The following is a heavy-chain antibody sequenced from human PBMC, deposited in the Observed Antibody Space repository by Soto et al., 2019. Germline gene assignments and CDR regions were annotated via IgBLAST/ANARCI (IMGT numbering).Heavy chain of an antibody. CDR2: IYYSEST. V-gene: IGHV4-59*12. CDR3: ARCLHCSKGGHFDP. D-gene: IGHD2-2*01. Sequence: SETLSLTCTVSGGSINSYYWSLIRQPPGKGLERIGYIYYSESTSYNPSLKSRVTISVDKSNNRPSLKLTSMTAADSAIYYCARCLHCSKGGHFDPWGQGTLVTVSS. CDR1: GGSINSYY. J-gene: IGHJ5*02.